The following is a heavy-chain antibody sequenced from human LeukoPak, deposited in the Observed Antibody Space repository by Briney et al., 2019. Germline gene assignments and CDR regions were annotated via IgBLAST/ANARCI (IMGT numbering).Heavy chain of an antibody. J-gene: IGHJ3*01. CDR1: GFTFSSYA. D-gene: IGHD6-13*01. CDR2: ISTSGDRT. Sequence: AGGSLRLSCAASGFTFSSYAMSWVRQAPGKGLEWVSAISTSGDRTYYAVSVKGRFTISRDSSKNTLYMQMNSLRAEDTAVYYCAKDYLGSSYAFDVWGQGTMVTVSS. CDR3: AKDYLGSSYAFDV. V-gene: IGHV3-23*01.